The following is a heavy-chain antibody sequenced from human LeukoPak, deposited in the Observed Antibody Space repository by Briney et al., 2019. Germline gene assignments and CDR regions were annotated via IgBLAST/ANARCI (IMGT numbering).Heavy chain of an antibody. Sequence: GGSLRLSCAASGFTFSSYWMHWVRQAPGKGLEWVSAISGSGGSTYYADSVKGRFTISRDNSKNTLYLQMNSLRAEDTAVYYCAKSPSDYDFWSGLYFDYWGQGTLVTVSS. CDR2: ISGSGGST. CDR1: GFTFSSYW. J-gene: IGHJ4*02. CDR3: AKSPSDYDFWSGLYFDY. D-gene: IGHD3-3*01. V-gene: IGHV3-23*01.